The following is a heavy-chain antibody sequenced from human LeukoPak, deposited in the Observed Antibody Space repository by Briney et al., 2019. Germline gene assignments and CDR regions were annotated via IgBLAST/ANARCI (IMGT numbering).Heavy chain of an antibody. CDR1: GFTFSSYS. D-gene: IGHD3-22*01. V-gene: IGHV3-21*01. CDR2: ISSSSSYI. Sequence: GRSLRLSCAASGFTFSSYSMNWVRQAPGKGLEWVSYISSSSSYIYYADSVKGRFTISRDNAKNSLYLQMNSLRAEDTAVYYCARTIVMIAVDMDVWGKGTTVTVSS. J-gene: IGHJ6*03. CDR3: ARTIVMIAVDMDV.